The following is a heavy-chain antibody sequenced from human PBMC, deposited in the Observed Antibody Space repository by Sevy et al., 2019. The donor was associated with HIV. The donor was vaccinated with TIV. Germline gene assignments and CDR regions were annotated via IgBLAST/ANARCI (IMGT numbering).Heavy chain of an antibody. D-gene: IGHD3-22*01. CDR1: GYTFTSYH. CDR3: ARGGYYDSSGYYQDAFDI. Sequence: ASVKVSCKASGYTFTSYHMHWVRQAPGQGLEWMGIINPSGGSTSYAQKFQGRVTMTRDTSTSTVDMELSSLRSENTAVYYCARGGYYDSSGYYQDAFDIWGQGTMVTVSS. V-gene: IGHV1-46*01. CDR2: INPSGGST. J-gene: IGHJ3*02.